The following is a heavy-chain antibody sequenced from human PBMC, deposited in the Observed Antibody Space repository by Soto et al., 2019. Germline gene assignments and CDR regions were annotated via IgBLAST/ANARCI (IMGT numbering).Heavy chain of an antibody. V-gene: IGHV3-74*01. Sequence: GGSLRLSCAASGFTFSSYWMHWVRQAPGKGLVWVSRINSDGSSTSYADSVKGRFTISRDNAKNTLYLQMNSLRAEDTAVYYCARRRQAAGYYYYGMDVWGQGTTVTVSS. CDR1: GFTFSSYW. D-gene: IGHD6-13*01. CDR3: ARRRQAAGYYYYGMDV. J-gene: IGHJ6*02. CDR2: INSDGSST.